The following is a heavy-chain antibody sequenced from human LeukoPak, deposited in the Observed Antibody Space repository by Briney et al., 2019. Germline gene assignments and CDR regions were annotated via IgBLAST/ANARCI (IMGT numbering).Heavy chain of an antibody. D-gene: IGHD1-26*01. CDR3: ARRSGRYPSYFEY. J-gene: IGHJ4*02. CDR2: IYYTGST. V-gene: IGHV4-39*01. Sequence: PSETLSLTCTVSGGSISSSSYYWGWIRQPPGKGLEWIGSIYYTGSTYNNPSLNSRVTISVDTAKTQFSLKLSSVTAADTAVYYCARRSGRYPSYFEYWGQGTLVTVSS. CDR1: GGSISSSSYY.